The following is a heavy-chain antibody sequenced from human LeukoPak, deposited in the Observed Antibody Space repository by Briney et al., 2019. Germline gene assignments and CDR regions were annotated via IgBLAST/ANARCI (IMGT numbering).Heavy chain of an antibody. D-gene: IGHD5-18*01. J-gene: IGHJ4*02. CDR1: GFTFSSYW. CDR3: ARAGYSYGYVNWGSRVDDLDY. Sequence: PGGFLRLSCAASGFTFSSYWMHWVRQAPGKGLVWVSRINSDGSSTSYADSVKGRFTISRDNAKNTLYLQMNSLRAEDTAVYYCARAGYSYGYVNWGSRVDDLDYWGQGTLVTVSS. V-gene: IGHV3-74*01. CDR2: INSDGSST.